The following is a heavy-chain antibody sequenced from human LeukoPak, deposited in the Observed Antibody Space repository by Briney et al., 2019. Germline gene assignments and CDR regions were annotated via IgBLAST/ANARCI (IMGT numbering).Heavy chain of an antibody. J-gene: IGHJ4*02. Sequence: PSETLSLTCAVSGGSISSGGYSWSWIQQPPGKGLEWIGYIYHSGSTYYNPSLKSRVTISVDRSKNQFSLKLSSVTAADTAVYYCARAPYCSGGSCYRHPIHFDYWGQGTLVTVSS. CDR3: ARAPYCSGGSCYRHPIHFDY. CDR1: GGSISSGGYS. CDR2: IYHSGST. D-gene: IGHD2-15*01. V-gene: IGHV4-30-2*01.